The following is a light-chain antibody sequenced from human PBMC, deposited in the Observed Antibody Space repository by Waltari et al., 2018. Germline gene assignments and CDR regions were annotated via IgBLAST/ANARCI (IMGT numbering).Light chain of an antibody. CDR1: GSNIGAGYD. CDR3: QSYDTSLSVV. J-gene: IGLJ3*02. V-gene: IGLV1-40*01. CDR2: GST. Sequence: HSVLTQPPSVSVAPGQRVTIPCTGSGSNIGAGYDVHWYQQLPRAAPKLLIYGSTTRPLGVPDRFFGSTSGTSASLTITGLQAEDEADYYCQSYDTSLSVVFGGGTKLTVL.